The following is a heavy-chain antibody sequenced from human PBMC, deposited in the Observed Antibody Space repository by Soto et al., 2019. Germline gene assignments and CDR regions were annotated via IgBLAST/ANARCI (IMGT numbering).Heavy chain of an antibody. CDR2: IIPIFGTA. CDR1: GGTFSSYA. CDR3: ARGSSFSSGWYMSNWFDP. Sequence: QVQLVQSGAEVKKPGSSVKVSCKASGGTFSSYAISWVRQAPGQGLEWMGGIIPIFGTANYAQKFQGRVTITADESTSTAYMELSSLRSEDTAVYYCARGSSFSSGWYMSNWFDPWGQGTLVTVSS. D-gene: IGHD6-19*01. V-gene: IGHV1-69*12. J-gene: IGHJ5*02.